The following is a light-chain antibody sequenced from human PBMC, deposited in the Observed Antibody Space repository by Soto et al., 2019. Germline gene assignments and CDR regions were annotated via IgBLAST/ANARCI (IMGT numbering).Light chain of an antibody. CDR2: DAS. CDR1: QGISSW. V-gene: IGKV1-5*01. CDR3: QQYNNYWT. J-gene: IGKJ1*01. Sequence: IQMTQSPSSLSASVGDRVTISCRASQGISSWLAWYQQKPGQAPKLLIYDASSLESGVPSRFSGSGSATELTLNISSLQPDEFATYYCQQYNNYWTFGQGTKVDIK.